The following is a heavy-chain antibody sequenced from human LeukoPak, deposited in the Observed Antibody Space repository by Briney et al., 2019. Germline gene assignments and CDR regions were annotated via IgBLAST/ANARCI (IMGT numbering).Heavy chain of an antibody. CDR1: GFTFSSYE. CDR3: ARDPYYYDSSGYGSSSDY. D-gene: IGHD3-22*01. Sequence: GGSLRLSCAASGFTFSSYEMNWVRQAPGKGLEWVSYISSSGSTIYYADSVKGRFTISRDNAKNSLYLQMNSLRAEDTAVYYCARDPYYYDSSGYGSSSDYWGQGTLVTVSS. V-gene: IGHV3-48*03. CDR2: ISSSGSTI. J-gene: IGHJ4*02.